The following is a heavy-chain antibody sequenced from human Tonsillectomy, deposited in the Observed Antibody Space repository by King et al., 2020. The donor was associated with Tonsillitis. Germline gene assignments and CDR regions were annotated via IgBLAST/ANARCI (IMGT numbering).Heavy chain of an antibody. Sequence: QVQLQESGPGLVKPSETLSLTCTVSGGSISSYYWSWIRQSPGKGPECIGYIYDSGSTRYNPSLKSRVTISIDTSKNQFSLKLSSVTAADTAMYYCASAMPVWSPYYYFDSWGQGTMVTVSS. CDR3: ASAMPVWSPYYYFDS. V-gene: IGHV4-59*01. D-gene: IGHD2-2*01. CDR2: IYDSGST. J-gene: IGHJ4*02. CDR1: GGSISSYY.